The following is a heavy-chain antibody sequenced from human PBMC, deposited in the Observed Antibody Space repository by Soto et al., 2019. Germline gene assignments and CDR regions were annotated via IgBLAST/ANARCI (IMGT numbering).Heavy chain of an antibody. CDR3: ASLDYGGNSLFFIY. CDR2: LIPALGTT. CDR1: GGTLRRDN. V-gene: IGHV1-69*08. D-gene: IGHD4-17*01. Sequence: SYKGCGGTLRRDNIKWVGQALGQGPEWMGGLIPALGTTNYAQKFQGRVTITADKSTRTVYMELSSLRSEDTAVYYCASLDYGGNSLFFIYWGQGTLVTGSS. J-gene: IGHJ4*02.